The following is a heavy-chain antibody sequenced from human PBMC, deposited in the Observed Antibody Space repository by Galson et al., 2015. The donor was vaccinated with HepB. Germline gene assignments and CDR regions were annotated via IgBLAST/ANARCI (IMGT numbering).Heavy chain of an antibody. CDR3: TTERIVVVPAAMGGGRWFDP. V-gene: IGHV3-15*01. CDR1: GFTFSNAW. CDR2: IKSKAEGGTT. J-gene: IGHJ5*02. D-gene: IGHD2-2*01. Sequence: SLRLSCAASGFTFSNAWMSWVRQAPGKGLEWVGRIKSKAEGGTTDYAAPVKDRFTISRDDSKNTLYLQMNSLKTEDTAVYYCTTERIVVVPAAMGGGRWFDPWGQGTLVTVSS.